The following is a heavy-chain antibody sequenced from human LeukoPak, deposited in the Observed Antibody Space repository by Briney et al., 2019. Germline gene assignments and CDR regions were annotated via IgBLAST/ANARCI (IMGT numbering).Heavy chain of an antibody. CDR3: ARGTSYCSGGSCYSGEFDY. CDR2: INHSGST. CDR1: GGSFSGYY. Sequence: PSETLSLTCAVYGGSFSGYYWSWIRQPPGKGLEWIGEINHSGSTNYNPSLKSRVTISVDTSKNLFSLKLSSVTAADTAVYYCARGTSYCSGGSCYSGEFDYWGQGTLVTVSS. J-gene: IGHJ4*02. V-gene: IGHV4-34*01. D-gene: IGHD2-15*01.